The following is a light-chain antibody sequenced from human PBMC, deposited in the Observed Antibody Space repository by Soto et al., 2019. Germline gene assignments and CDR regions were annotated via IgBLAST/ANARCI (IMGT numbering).Light chain of an antibody. J-gene: IGKJ1*01. CDR2: GAS. CDR3: PQFASTPRT. V-gene: IGKV3-20*01. Sequence: EIVLTQSPGTLSLSPGESATLSCRASQSVDRNYLAWFQQKPGQAPRLLIYGASSRATGIPPRFSGSGSGTEFVLTISGLEPEDFAVYYCPQFASTPRTFGQGTKVERK. CDR1: QSVDRNY.